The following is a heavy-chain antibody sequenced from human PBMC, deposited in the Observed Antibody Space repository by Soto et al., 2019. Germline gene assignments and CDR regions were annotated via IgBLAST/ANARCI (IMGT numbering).Heavy chain of an antibody. CDR3: AKDISNDLGY. D-gene: IGHD3-3*01. J-gene: IGHJ4*02. V-gene: IGHV3-30*18. CDR1: GLTFRSDG. CDR2: ISYDVINK. Sequence: GGSLRLSVAASGLTFRSDGMRWVLQSPGKGLEWVAVISYDVINKYYADSVKGRFTISRDNSKNTLYLQMNSLRAEDTAVYYCAKDISNDLGYWSQGTLVTVSS.